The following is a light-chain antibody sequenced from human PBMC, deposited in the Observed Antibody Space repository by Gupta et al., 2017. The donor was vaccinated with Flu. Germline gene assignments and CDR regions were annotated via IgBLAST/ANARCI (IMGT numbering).Light chain of an antibody. V-gene: IGLV1-51*02. J-gene: IGLJ3*02. CDR3: GTWDSSLSAGL. Sequence: SVLTPPPSVSAAPCPKVALSCSGSSSNIGNNYVSWYQQLPGTAPKLLIYENNKRPSGVPDRCSGSKSGTSATLGITGLQTGDEADYYCGTWDSSLSAGLFGGGTKLTVL. CDR2: ENN. CDR1: SSNIGNNY.